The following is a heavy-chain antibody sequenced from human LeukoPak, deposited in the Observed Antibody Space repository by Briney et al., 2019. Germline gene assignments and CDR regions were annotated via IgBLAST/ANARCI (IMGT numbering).Heavy chain of an antibody. CDR1: GFTFSSYW. CDR3: ARDYYDFWSGYLGTDY. D-gene: IGHD3-3*01. V-gene: IGHV3-7*01. J-gene: IGHJ4*02. CDR2: IKQDGSEK. Sequence: GGSLRLSCAASGFTFSSYWMSWVRQAPGKGLEWVANIKQDGSEKYYVDSVKGRFTISRDNAKNSLYLQMNSLRAEDTAVYYCARDYYDFWSGYLGTDYWGQGTLVTVSS.